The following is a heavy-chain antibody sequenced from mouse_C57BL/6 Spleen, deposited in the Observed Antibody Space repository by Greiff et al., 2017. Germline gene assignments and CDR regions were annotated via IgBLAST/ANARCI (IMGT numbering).Heavy chain of an antibody. CDR3: AVSDYIRGSHYYAMDY. CDR1: GYTFTDYY. J-gene: IGHJ4*01. CDR2: INPNNGGT. V-gene: IGHV1-26*01. D-gene: IGHD2-4*01. Sequence: EVQLQQSGPELVKPGASVKISCKASGYTFTDYYMNWVKQSHGKSLEWIGDINPNNGGTSYNQKFKGKATLTVDKSSRTAYMGLRSLTSEDSAVYYCAVSDYIRGSHYYAMDYWGQGTSVTVSS.